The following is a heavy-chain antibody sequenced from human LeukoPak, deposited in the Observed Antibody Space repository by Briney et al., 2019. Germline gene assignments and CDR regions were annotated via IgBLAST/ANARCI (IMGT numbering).Heavy chain of an antibody. Sequence: SETLSLTCTVSGGSISSGGYYWSWIRQHPGKGLEWIGYIYYSGSTNYNPSLKSRVTISIDTSRNQFSLRLSSVTAADTAVYYCARDLVTVTKGFDIWGQGTMVSVSS. V-gene: IGHV4-61*08. CDR2: IYYSGST. CDR1: GGSISSGGYY. CDR3: ARDLVTVTKGFDI. D-gene: IGHD4-17*01. J-gene: IGHJ3*02.